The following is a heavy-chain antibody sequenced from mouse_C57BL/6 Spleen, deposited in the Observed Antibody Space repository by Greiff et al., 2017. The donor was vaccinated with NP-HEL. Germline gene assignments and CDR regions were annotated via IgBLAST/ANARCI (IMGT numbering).Heavy chain of an antibody. CDR2: IYPGSGST. J-gene: IGHJ2*01. V-gene: IGHV1-55*01. D-gene: IGHD2-5*01. CDR1: GYTFTSYW. Sequence: QVQLQQPGAELVKPGASVKMSCKASGYTFTSYWITWVKQRPGQGLEWIGDIYPGSGSTNYNEKFKSKATLTVDTSSSTAYMQLSSLTSEDSAVYYCARREDYSNYDYFDYWGQGTTLTVSP. CDR3: ARREDYSNYDYFDY.